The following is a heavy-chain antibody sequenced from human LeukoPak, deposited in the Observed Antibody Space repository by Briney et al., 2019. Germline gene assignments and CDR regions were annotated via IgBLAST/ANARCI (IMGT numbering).Heavy chain of an antibody. J-gene: IGHJ4*02. Sequence: GASVKVSCKASGYSFTDYGISWVRQAPGQGLEWMGWISGYNGNTNYAQKVQDRVTMTTDTSTSTAYMELRSLRSDDTAVYYCASDRAKASGTYFDYWGPGTLVTVSS. CDR3: ASDRAKASGTYFDY. D-gene: IGHD3-10*01. CDR2: ISGYNGNT. V-gene: IGHV1-18*01. CDR1: GYSFTDYG.